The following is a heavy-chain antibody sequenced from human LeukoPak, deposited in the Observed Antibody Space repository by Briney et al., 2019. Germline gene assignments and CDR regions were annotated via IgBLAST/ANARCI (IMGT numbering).Heavy chain of an antibody. CDR2: ISPGGSP. Sequence: GASLRLSCAASGFTSSSNAMGWVRQAPGKGLEWVSAISPGGSPYYADSVRGRFTISRDNSKNTLYLQMNSLRAEDTAVYYCVKRELYIVATTWGQGTLVTVSS. J-gene: IGHJ5*02. D-gene: IGHD5-12*01. CDR3: VKRELYIVATT. V-gene: IGHV3-23*01. CDR1: GFTSSSNA.